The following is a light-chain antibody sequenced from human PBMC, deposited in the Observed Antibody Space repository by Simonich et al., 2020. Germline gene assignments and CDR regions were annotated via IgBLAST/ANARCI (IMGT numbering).Light chain of an antibody. CDR2: AAS. Sequence: DIQMTQSPSSLSASVGDRVTITSRASQAISSSLAWYQQRPGKAPKLLIYAASTLQSGVPSRFSRRGSGTEFTLTISSLQPEDFATYYCQQANSFPWTVGQGTKVEIK. J-gene: IGKJ1*01. CDR3: QQANSFPWT. V-gene: IGKV1-9*01. CDR1: QAISSS.